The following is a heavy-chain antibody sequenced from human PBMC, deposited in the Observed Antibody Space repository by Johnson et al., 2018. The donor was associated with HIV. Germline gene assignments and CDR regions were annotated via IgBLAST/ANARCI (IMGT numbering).Heavy chain of an antibody. Sequence: EQLVESGGGVVQPGRSLGLSCAASGFIFSSYSMHWVRQAPGKGLVWVSRINSDGSSTCYADSMKGRFTISRDNAKNTLYLQMNSLRAEDTAGYYCARVHGGATRAKGAFDIWGQGTMVTVSS. CDR2: INSDGSST. D-gene: IGHD1-26*01. CDR3: ARVHGGATRAKGAFDI. CDR1: GFIFSSYS. J-gene: IGHJ3*02. V-gene: IGHV3-74*02.